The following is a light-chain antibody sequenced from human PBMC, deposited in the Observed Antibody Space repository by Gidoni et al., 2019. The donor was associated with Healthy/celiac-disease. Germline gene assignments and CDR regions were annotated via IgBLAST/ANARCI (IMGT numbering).Light chain of an antibody. CDR1: QSVLYSSNNKTY. Sequence: DIVMTQSPDYLAVSLGERATINCKSSQSVLYSSNNKTYLAWYQQKPGQPPKLLIYWASTRESGVPDRFSGSGSGTDFTLTIISLQAEDVAVYYCQQYYSTPFTFGPGTKVDIK. J-gene: IGKJ3*01. CDR3: QQYYSTPFT. CDR2: WAS. V-gene: IGKV4-1*01.